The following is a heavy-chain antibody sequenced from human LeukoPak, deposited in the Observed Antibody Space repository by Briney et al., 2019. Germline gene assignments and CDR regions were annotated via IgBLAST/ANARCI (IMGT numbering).Heavy chain of an antibody. CDR3: ARLPRGDY. J-gene: IGHJ4*02. Sequence: GGSLRLSCAASGFTFSSYAMGWVRQAPAKGLEWVSSISGSGGSTYYADSLKGRFTISRDSSKNTVYLQMNSLRVEDTAVYYYARLPRGDYWGQGTLVTVSS. D-gene: IGHD3-16*01. CDR1: GFTFSSYA. V-gene: IGHV3-23*01. CDR2: ISGSGGST.